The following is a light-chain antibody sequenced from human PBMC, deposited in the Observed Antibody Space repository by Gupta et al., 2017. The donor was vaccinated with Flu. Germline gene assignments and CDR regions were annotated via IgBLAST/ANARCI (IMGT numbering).Light chain of an antibody. J-gene: IGLJ2*01. CDR1: NIGSKS. Sequence: SCVLTQPPSAPVAPGQTARLTCGGNNIGSKSVHWYQQKPGQAPVLVVYDDSDRPSGIPERFSGSNSGNTATLTISSVEAGDEADYYCQVWDSSSDHRVFGGGTKLTVL. CDR3: QVWDSSSDHRV. V-gene: IGLV3-21*02. CDR2: DDS.